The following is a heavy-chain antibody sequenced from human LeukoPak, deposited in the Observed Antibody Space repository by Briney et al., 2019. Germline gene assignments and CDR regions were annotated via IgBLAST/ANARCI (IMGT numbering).Heavy chain of an antibody. V-gene: IGHV1-24*01. Sequence: ASVKVSFKVSGYTLTELSMHWVRQAPGKGLEWMGGFDPEDGETIYAQKFQGRVTMTEDTSTDTAYMELSSLRSEDTAVYYCATDVSTLYSYGYSYWGQGTLVTVSS. CDR3: ATDVSTLYSYGYSY. D-gene: IGHD5-18*01. CDR1: GYTLTELS. J-gene: IGHJ4*02. CDR2: FDPEDGET.